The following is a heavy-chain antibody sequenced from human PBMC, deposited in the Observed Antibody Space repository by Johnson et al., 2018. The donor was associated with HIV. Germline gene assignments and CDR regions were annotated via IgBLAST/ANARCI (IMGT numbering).Heavy chain of an antibody. CDR3: ARDTSRTVTPHDAFDI. CDR2: IKQDGSEK. CDR1: GFTFSNYW. V-gene: IGHV3-7*01. Sequence: VQLVESGGGLVQPGGSLRLSCAASGFTFSNYWMSWVRQAPGKGLEWVANIKQDGSEKFYVDSVKGRFTISRDNDKNSLYLQMNSLRAEDTAVYYCARDTSRTVTPHDAFDIWGQGTMVTVSS. D-gene: IGHD4-17*01. J-gene: IGHJ3*02.